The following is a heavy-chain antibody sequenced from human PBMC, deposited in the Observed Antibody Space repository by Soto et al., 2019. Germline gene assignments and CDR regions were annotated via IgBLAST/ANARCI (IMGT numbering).Heavy chain of an antibody. CDR3: ARDRGDDYNSSWYFDL. Sequence: QVQLVQSGAEVKKPGSSVKVSCNTSGGTFSSYTISWVRQAPGQGLEWMGRIIPILGIANYAQKFQGRVTITXXKXTXXAYMELSSLKSEDTAVYYCARDRGDDYNSSWYFDLWGRGTLVTVSS. CDR1: GGTFSSYT. V-gene: IGHV1-69*08. J-gene: IGHJ2*01. D-gene: IGHD3-10*01. CDR2: IIPILGIA.